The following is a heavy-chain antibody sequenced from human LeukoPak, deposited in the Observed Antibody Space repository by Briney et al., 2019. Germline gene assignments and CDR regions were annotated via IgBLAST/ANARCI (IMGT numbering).Heavy chain of an antibody. CDR2: ISGSGST. CDR1: GYIFNNYA. J-gene: IGHJ4*02. Sequence: PGGSLRLSCVASGYIFNNYAVSWVRQAPGKGLEWVSAISGSGSTYYADSVKGRFTISRDNSKNTGYLQMNSPRAEDTAVYYCVKGGQDCCPTTCYYDWGQGTLVTVSS. CDR3: VKGGQDCCPTTCYYD. V-gene: IGHV3-23*01. D-gene: IGHD2-2*01.